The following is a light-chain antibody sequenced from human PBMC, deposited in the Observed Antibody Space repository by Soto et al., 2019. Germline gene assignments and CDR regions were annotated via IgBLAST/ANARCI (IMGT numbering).Light chain of an antibody. CDR1: QSVAGD. J-gene: IGKJ4*01. CDR2: GAS. V-gene: IGKV3-15*01. Sequence: EIVLTQSPVTLSVSPGEGATLYCRASQSVAGDLAWFQQTPGQVPRLLIYGASTRATGVPARFRGSGSGTDFTLTISSLESGDFAVYYCQQYNNWPLTFGGGTNVEIK. CDR3: QQYNNWPLT.